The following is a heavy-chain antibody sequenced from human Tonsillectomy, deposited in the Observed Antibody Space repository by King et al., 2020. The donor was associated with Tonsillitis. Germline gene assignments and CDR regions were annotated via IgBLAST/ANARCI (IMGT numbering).Heavy chain of an antibody. CDR3: ARVRGISGTKFDY. V-gene: IGHV4-4*02. CDR1: GGSINSNNW. CDR2: IYHSGST. Sequence: QLQESGPGLVKPSGTLSLSCAVSGGSINSNNWWSWVRQPPGKGLEWIGEIYHSGSTDYNPSLKSRVTISVDKSKNQFSLKLSSVTAADTAVYYCARVRGISGTKFDYWGQGTLVTVSS. J-gene: IGHJ4*02. D-gene: IGHD1-14*01.